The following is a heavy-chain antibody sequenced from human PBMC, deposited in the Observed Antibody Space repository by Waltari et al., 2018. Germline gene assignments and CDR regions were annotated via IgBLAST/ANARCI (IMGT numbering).Heavy chain of an antibody. CDR2: ISDAGGII. CDR3: ARGSGVDS. D-gene: IGHD7-27*01. Sequence: GLEWVSSISDAGGIINYADSVKGRFTISRDNSKNTLYLQMNSLRVDDTAVYYCARGSGVDSWGQGTLVTISS. J-gene: IGHJ4*02. V-gene: IGHV3-23*01.